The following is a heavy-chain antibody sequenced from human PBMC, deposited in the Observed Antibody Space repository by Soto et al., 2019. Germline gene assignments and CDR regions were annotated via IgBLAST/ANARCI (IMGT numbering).Heavy chain of an antibody. V-gene: IGHV3-23*01. CDR3: AKDSKGYSYGSDY. CDR2: ISGSGGST. J-gene: IGHJ4*02. D-gene: IGHD5-18*01. Sequence: GGSLRLSCATSGFTFSSYAMSWVRQAPGKGLEWVSAISGSGGSTYYADSVKGRFTISRDNSKNTLYLQMNSLRAEDTAVYYCAKDSKGYSYGSDYWGQGTLVTVSS. CDR1: GFTFSSYA.